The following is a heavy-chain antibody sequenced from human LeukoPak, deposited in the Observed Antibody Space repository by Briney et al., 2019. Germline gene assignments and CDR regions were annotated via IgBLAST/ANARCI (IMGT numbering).Heavy chain of an antibody. CDR3: ARAVLRGGNWFDP. Sequence: KELEYVSAISSNGGSTYYANSVKGRFTISRDNSKNTLYLQMGSLRAEDMAVYYCARAVLRGGNWFDPWGQGTLVTVSS. D-gene: IGHD3-10*01. V-gene: IGHV3-64*01. J-gene: IGHJ5*02. CDR2: ISSNGGST.